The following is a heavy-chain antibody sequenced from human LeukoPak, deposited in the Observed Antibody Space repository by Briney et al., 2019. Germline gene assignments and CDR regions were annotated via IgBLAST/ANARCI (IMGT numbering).Heavy chain of an antibody. D-gene: IGHD3-22*01. Sequence: PSGTLSLTCTVSGGSISSYYWSWIRQPAGKGLEWIGRISSSGSTNYNPSLKSRVTISVDTSKNQFSLKLSSVTAADTAVYFCARGPYSYDSSGAFDIWGQGTMVTVSS. CDR2: ISSSGST. CDR3: ARGPYSYDSSGAFDI. V-gene: IGHV4-4*07. J-gene: IGHJ3*02. CDR1: GGSISSYY.